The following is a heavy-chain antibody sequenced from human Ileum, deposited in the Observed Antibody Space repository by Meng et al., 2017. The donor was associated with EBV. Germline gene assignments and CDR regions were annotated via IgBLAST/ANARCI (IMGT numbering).Heavy chain of an antibody. J-gene: IGHJ5*02. CDR2: LSHTGTT. CDR1: SGSFSNHY. CDR3: ARYGTCCANSFYCFDP. V-gene: IGHV4-34*01. D-gene: IGHD4/OR15-4a*01. Sequence: CGAELLTPSDTLSPTCCVYSGSFSNHYWTLIRQPPCKVLEWIGELSHTGTTKFNPSLKNLCTISLDTSNNQFSLNLNSVTAADTSLYYCARYGTCCANSFYCFDPWGQGTLVTVSS.